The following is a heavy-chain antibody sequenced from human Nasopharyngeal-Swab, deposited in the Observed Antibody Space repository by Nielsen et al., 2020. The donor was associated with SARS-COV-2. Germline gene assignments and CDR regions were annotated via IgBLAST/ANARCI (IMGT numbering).Heavy chain of an antibody. D-gene: IGHD3-22*01. Sequence: GESLKISCAAPGFTFSRYTMHWVRQAPGKGLEWVAVISYDGSNKYYADSVKGRFAIPRDISKNTLYLQMNSLRAEDTAVFYCASTPLDSSGYYYAFHYWGRGTLVTVSS. CDR1: GFTFSRYT. V-gene: IGHV3-30*09. CDR3: ASTPLDSSGYYYAFHY. J-gene: IGHJ4*02. CDR2: ISYDGSNK.